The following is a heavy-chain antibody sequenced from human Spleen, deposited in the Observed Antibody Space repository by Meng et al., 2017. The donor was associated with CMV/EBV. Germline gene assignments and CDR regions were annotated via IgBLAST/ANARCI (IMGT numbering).Heavy chain of an antibody. CDR1: GFTFSSYE. J-gene: IGHJ4*02. CDR3: ALGDIVVVPAQALGY. V-gene: IGHV3-48*03. CDR2: ISSSGSTI. Sequence: GGSLRLSCAASGFTFSSYEMNWVRQAPGKGLEWVSYISSSGSTIYYADSVKGRFTISRDNAKNSLYLQMNSLRAEDTAVYYCALGDIVVVPAQALGYWGQGTLVTVSS. D-gene: IGHD2-2*01.